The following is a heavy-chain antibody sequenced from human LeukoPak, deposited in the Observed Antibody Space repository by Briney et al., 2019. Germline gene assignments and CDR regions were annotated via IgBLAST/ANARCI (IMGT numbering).Heavy chain of an antibody. CDR2: ISWNSGSI. Sequence: PGGSLRLSCAASGFTFDDYAMHWVRQAPGKGLEWVSGISWNSGSIGYADSVKGRFTISRDNAKNSLYLQMNSLRAEDMALYYCAKDMSAGIAAGLFDIWGQGTMVTVSS. CDR3: AKDMSAGIAAGLFDI. D-gene: IGHD6-13*01. V-gene: IGHV3-9*03. CDR1: GFTFDDYA. J-gene: IGHJ3*02.